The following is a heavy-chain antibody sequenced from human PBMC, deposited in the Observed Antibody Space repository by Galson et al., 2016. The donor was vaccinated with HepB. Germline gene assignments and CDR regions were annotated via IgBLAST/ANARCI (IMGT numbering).Heavy chain of an antibody. CDR1: GYTFTNYA. CDR3: ARASCGGDCYSLDY. D-gene: IGHD2-21*02. V-gene: IGHV1-18*01. J-gene: IGHJ4*02. CDR2: ISTYNGIT. Sequence: SVKVSCKASGYTFTNYAINWLRRAPGQGLEWMGWISTYNGITNYAQKLQGRVTMTTDTSTTTAYLELRSLRSDDTAIYYCARASCGGDCYSLDYWGQGTLVTVSS.